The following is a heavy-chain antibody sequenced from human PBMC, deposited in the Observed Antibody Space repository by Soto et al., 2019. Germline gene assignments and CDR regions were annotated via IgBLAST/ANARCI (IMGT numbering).Heavy chain of an antibody. CDR2: INAGNGNT. Sequence: ASVKVSCKASGYTFTSYAMHWVRQAPGQRLEWMGSINAGNGNTKYSQKFQGRVTITRDTSASTAYMELSSLRSEDTAVYYCARIVVVPGGNWFDPWGQGTLVTVSS. CDR3: ARIVVVPGGNWFDP. D-gene: IGHD2-2*01. J-gene: IGHJ5*02. CDR1: GYTFTSYA. V-gene: IGHV1-3*01.